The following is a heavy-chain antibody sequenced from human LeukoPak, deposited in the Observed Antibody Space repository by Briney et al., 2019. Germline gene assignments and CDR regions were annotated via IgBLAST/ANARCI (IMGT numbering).Heavy chain of an antibody. Sequence: GASVKVSCKASGYTFTSYGISWVRQAPGQGLEWMGWISAYNGNTNYAQKLQGRVTMTTDTSTSTAYMELRSPRSDDPAVYYCASTDPSYSNWFDPWGQGTLVTVSS. CDR1: GYTFTSYG. V-gene: IGHV1-18*01. CDR2: ISAYNGNT. J-gene: IGHJ5*02. CDR3: ASTDPSYSNWFDP. D-gene: IGHD2-21*01.